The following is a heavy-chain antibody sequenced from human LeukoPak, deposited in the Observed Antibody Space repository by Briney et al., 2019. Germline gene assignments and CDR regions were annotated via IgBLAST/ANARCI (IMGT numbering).Heavy chain of an antibody. V-gene: IGHV1-2*02. CDR1: GYTFTGYY. D-gene: IGHD6-6*01. CDR2: INPNSGGT. J-gene: IGHJ4*02. CDR3: AREGSWESSSSVRGYDY. Sequence: ASVKVSCKASGYTFTGYYMHWVRQAPGQGLEWMGWINPNSGGTNYAQKFQGRVTMTRDTSISTAYMELSRLRSDDTAVYYCAREGSWESSSSVRGYDYWGQGTLVTVSS.